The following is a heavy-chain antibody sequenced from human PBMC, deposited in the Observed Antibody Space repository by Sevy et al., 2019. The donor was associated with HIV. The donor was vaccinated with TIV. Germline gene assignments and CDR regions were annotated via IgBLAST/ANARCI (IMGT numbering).Heavy chain of an antibody. CDR1: GFTVSKYG. Sequence: GGSLRLSCEASGFTVSKYGMHWVRQAPGKGLEWVALISYDASNKYYGDSINGRFTISRDNSKNTLYLQMNSLRGEDTAVYYCANDPVFGLLIHKGQDSFHIWGQGTMVTVSS. D-gene: IGHD3-3*01. CDR3: ANDPVFGLLIHKGQDSFHI. CDR2: ISYDASNK. J-gene: IGHJ3*02. V-gene: IGHV3-30*18.